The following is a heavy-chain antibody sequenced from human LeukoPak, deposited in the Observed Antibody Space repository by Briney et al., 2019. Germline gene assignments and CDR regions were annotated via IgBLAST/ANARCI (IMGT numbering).Heavy chain of an antibody. D-gene: IGHD1-14*01. CDR2: VHPDTDYA. Sequence: GASVMVSCKTSGYPFTTYEINWVRQAAGQGLEWMGWVHPDTDYADYAQKFQGRVTMTSDTSISTAYMELSSLRSDDTAVFFCARGPRNDPWGQETLVTVSS. V-gene: IGHV1-8*01. CDR3: ARGPRNDP. J-gene: IGHJ5*02. CDR1: GYPFTTYE.